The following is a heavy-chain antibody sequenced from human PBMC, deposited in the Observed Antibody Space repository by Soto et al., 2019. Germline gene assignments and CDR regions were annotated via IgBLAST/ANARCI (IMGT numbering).Heavy chain of an antibody. CDR2: IIPYNGNT. V-gene: IGHV1-18*01. D-gene: IGHD6-25*01. CDR1: GYTFSSNG. Sequence: ASVKVSCKASGYTFSSNGISWVRQAPGQGLEWMGWIIPYNGNTNYAQKLQGRVTMTTDTSTSTAYMELRSLRSDDTAVYYCARDHSSALDYWGQGTLVTVSS. CDR3: ARDHSSALDY. J-gene: IGHJ4*02.